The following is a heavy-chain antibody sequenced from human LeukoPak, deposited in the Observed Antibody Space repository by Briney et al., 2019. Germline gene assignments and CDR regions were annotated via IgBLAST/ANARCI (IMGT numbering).Heavy chain of an antibody. Sequence: GGSLRLSCQASGFTFYMYAMSWVRQAPGKGLEWVASMCGTAGCTFYPDSVKGRFTISRDNSKNVLYLRMNSLTAEDTAVYYCAKGSYYDFWSGYYGFDYWGQGTLVTVSS. D-gene: IGHD3-3*01. CDR2: MCGTAGCT. J-gene: IGHJ4*02. CDR1: GFTFYMYA. V-gene: IGHV3-23*01. CDR3: AKGSYYDFWSGYYGFDY.